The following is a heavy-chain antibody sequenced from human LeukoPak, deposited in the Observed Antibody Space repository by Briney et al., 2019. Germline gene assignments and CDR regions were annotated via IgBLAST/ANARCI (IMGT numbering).Heavy chain of an antibody. V-gene: IGHV4-59*01. CDR2: IYYTGST. J-gene: IGHJ4*02. CDR1: GGSLSSYY. Sequence: AETLSLTCTVSGGSLSSYYWSWIRQPPGKGLEWICDIYYTGSTNYNPSLKSRLTISLDTSKKQFSLVLSSVTAADTAVYYCARSRDPPYFDYWGQGPLVTVSS. D-gene: IGHD2-21*01. CDR3: ARSRDPPYFDY.